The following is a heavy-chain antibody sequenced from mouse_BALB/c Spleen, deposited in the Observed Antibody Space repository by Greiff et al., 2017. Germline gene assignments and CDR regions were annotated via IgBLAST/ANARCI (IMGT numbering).Heavy chain of an antibody. CDR3: ARVWYGNYEWVY. Sequence: EVKLVESGGGLVQPGGSRKLSCAASGFTFSSFGMHWVRQAPEKGLEWVAYISSGSSTIYYADTVKGRFTISRDNARNILYLQMSSLRSEDTAMYYCARVWYGNYEWVYWGQGTLVTVSA. J-gene: IGHJ3*01. D-gene: IGHD2-10*02. CDR1: GFTFSSFG. CDR2: ISSGSSTI. V-gene: IGHV5-17*02.